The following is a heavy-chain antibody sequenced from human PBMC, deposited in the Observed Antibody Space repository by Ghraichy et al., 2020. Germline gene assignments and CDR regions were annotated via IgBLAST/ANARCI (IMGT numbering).Heavy chain of an antibody. CDR2: ISSSGSTI. Sequence: GGSLRLSCAASGFTFSSYEMNWVRQAPGKGLEWVSYISSSGSTIYYADSVKGCFTISRDNAKNSLYLQMNSLRAEDTAVYYCARTGGSGSYYYSYYGMDVWGQGTTVTGS. CDR3: ARTGGSGSYYYSYYGMDV. CDR1: GFTFSSYE. D-gene: IGHD1-26*01. J-gene: IGHJ6*02. V-gene: IGHV3-48*03.